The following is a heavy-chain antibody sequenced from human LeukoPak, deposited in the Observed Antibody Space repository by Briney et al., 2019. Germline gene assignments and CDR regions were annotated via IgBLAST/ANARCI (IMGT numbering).Heavy chain of an antibody. CDR1: GGSISSSSYY. Sequence: SETLSLTCTVSGGSISSSSYYWGWIRQPPGKGLEWIGSIYYSGSTYYNPSLKSRVTISVDTSKNQFSLKLSSVTAADTAVYYCARDLILDYYDSSGYWTQTTYFDYWGQGTLVTVSS. CDR3: ARDLILDYYDSSGYWTQTTYFDY. V-gene: IGHV4-39*02. D-gene: IGHD3-22*01. CDR2: IYYSGST. J-gene: IGHJ4*02.